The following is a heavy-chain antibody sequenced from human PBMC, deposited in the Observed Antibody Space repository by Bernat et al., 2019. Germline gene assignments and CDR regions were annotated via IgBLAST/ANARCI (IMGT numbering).Heavy chain of an antibody. CDR3: ARWRGPGVNFYYGMDV. D-gene: IGHD3-10*01. J-gene: IGHJ6*02. CDR2: IYGGGNT. V-gene: IGHV3-53*02. CDR1: GFTVNSFY. Sequence: EVQLVETGGGLIQPGGSLRLSCAASGFTVNSFYMSWVRQAPGKGLEWVSLIYGGGNTYYADSVKGRFTISRDNFQNMLYLQMNSLEAEDTAVYYCARWRGPGVNFYYGMDVWGQGTTVTVFS.